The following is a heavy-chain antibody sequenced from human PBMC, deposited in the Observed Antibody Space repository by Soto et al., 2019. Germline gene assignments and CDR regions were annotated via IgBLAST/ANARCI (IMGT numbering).Heavy chain of an antibody. D-gene: IGHD1-7*01. J-gene: IGHJ4*02. CDR2: ISGSGTTI. V-gene: IGHV3-48*01. CDR3: ARSSGELPYFFDY. CDR1: GFSFNGDG. Sequence: EVQLVESGGGMVQPGGSLRLSCAASGFSFNGDGMNWVRQAPGKGLEWVSYISGSGTTIYYADSVKGRFTFSRDNAKNSLYLHMNRLRAEDTAVYFCARSSGELPYFFDYWGQGTLVTVSS.